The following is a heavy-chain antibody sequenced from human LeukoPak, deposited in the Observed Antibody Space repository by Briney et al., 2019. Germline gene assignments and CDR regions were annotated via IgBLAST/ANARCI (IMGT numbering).Heavy chain of an antibody. V-gene: IGHV4-61*02. D-gene: IGHD2-2*01. CDR1: GGSISSGSYY. J-gene: IGHJ4*02. CDR2: IYTSGST. Sequence: PSETLSLTCTVSGGSISSGSYYWSWIRQPAGKGLEWIGRIYTSGSTNYNPSLKSRVTISVDTSKNQFSLKLGSVTAADTAVYYCARERRGYCSSTSCYPFDYWGQGTLVTVSS. CDR3: ARERRGYCSSTSCYPFDY.